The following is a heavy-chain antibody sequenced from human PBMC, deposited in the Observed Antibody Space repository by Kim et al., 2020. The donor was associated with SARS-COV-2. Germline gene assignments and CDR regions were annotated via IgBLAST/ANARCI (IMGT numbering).Heavy chain of an antibody. Sequence: SETLSLTCTVSGGSISSGGYYWSWIRQHPGKGLEWIGYIYYSGSTYYNPSLKSRVTISVDTSKNQFSLKLSSVTAADTAVYYCATSMVDYGGNSDSKGYYGMDVWGQGTTVTVSS. CDR2: IYYSGST. D-gene: IGHD4-17*01. CDR1: GGSISSGGYY. J-gene: IGHJ6*02. V-gene: IGHV4-31*03. CDR3: ATSMVDYGGNSDSKGYYGMDV.